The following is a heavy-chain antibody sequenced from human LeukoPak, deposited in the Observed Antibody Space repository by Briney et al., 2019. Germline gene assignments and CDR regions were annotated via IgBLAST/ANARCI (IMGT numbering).Heavy chain of an antibody. D-gene: IGHD4/OR15-4a*01. Sequence: PGGTLRLSCAASGFTFSSYGMSWVRQAPGKGLEWVSAISGSGGSTYYADSVKGRFTISRDNSKNTLYLQMDSLRVEDTAVYYCARDVDYANPRHDYWGQGTLVTVSS. V-gene: IGHV3-23*01. CDR3: ARDVDYANPRHDY. CDR2: ISGSGGST. J-gene: IGHJ4*02. CDR1: GFTFSSYG.